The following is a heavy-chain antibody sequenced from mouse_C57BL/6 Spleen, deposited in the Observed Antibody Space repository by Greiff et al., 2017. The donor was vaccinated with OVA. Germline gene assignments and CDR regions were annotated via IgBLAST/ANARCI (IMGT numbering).Heavy chain of an antibody. D-gene: IGHD1-1*01. Sequence: QVQLQQPGTELVKPGASVKLSCKASGYTFTSYWMHWVKQRPGQGLEWIGNINPSNGGTNYNEKFKSKATLTVDKSSSTAYMQLSSLTSEDSAVYYCARAIVVISTGVAPFDYWGQGTTLTVSP. J-gene: IGHJ2*01. V-gene: IGHV1-53*01. CDR1: GYTFTSYW. CDR2: INPSNGGT. CDR3: ARAIVVISTGVAPFDY.